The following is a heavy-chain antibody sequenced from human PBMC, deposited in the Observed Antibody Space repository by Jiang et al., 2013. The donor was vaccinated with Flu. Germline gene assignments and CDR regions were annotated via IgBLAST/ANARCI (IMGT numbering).Heavy chain of an antibody. J-gene: IGHJ4*02. V-gene: IGHV1-46*01. CDR1: GYTFTSYY. CDR2: INPSGGTT. Sequence: GAEVKKPGASVKVSCKASGYTFTSYYMHWVRQAPGQGLEWMGIINPSGGTTSYAQKFQGRVTMTRDTSTSTVYMELSSLRSEDTAVYYCAREGHRDSMVRGIIEIYWGQGTLVTVSS. CDR3: AREGHRDSMVRGIIEIY. D-gene: IGHD3-10*01.